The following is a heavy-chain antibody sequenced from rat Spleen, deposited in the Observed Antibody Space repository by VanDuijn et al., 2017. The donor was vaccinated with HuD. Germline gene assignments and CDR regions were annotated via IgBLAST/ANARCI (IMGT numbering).Heavy chain of an antibody. CDR3: ATRDGGYPG. J-gene: IGHJ3*01. V-gene: IGHV5S10*01. CDR1: GFIFRKYD. CDR2: IIYDGSRT. D-gene: IGHD1-11*01. Sequence: EVQLVESGGGLVQPGRSLKISCTASGFIFRKYDMAWVRQAPTKGLEWVATIIYDGSRTYYRDSVKGRFTISRDNTKNTLYLQMDSLRSDDTATYYCATRDGGYPGWGQGTLVTVSS.